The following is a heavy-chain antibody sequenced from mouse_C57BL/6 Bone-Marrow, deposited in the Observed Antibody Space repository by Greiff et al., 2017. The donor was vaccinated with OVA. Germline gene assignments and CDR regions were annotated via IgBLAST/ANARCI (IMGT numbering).Heavy chain of an antibody. D-gene: IGHD4-1*01. J-gene: IGHJ2*01. CDR3: ARETGRGVFFDY. CDR2: ISDGGSYT. V-gene: IGHV5-4*01. CDR1: GFTFSSYA. Sequence: EVKLVESGGGLVKPGGSLKLSCAASGFTFSSYAMSWVRQTPEKRLEWVATISDGGSYTYYPDNVKGRFTISRDNAKNNLYLQMSHLKSEDTAMYYCARETGRGVFFDYWGQGTTLTVSS.